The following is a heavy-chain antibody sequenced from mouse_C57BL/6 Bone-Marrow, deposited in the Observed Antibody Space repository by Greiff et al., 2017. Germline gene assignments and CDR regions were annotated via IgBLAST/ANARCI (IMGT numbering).Heavy chain of an antibody. Sequence: VKLQESGPGLVQPSQSLSITCTVSGFSFTSYGVHWVRQSPGKGLEWLGVIWRGGSTDYNAAFMSRLSITKDNSKSQVFFKMNSLQADDTAIYYCAKEGPSNWDVIYFDYWGQGTTLTVSS. CDR3: AKEGPSNWDVIYFDY. J-gene: IGHJ2*01. CDR1: GFSFTSYG. CDR2: IWRGGST. D-gene: IGHD4-1*01. V-gene: IGHV2-5*01.